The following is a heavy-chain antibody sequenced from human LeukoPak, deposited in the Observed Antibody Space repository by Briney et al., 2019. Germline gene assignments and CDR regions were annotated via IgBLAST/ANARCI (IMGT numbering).Heavy chain of an antibody. Sequence: GSLRLSCAASGFTFSSYAMSWVRQAPGKGLEWVSAISGSGGSTYYADSVKGRFTISRDNSKNTLYLQMNSLRAEDTAVYYCTKEEDIVVVVAAQNWFDPWGQGTLVTVSS. J-gene: IGHJ5*02. CDR3: TKEEDIVVVVAAQNWFDP. CDR2: ISGSGGST. CDR1: GFTFSSYA. D-gene: IGHD2-15*01. V-gene: IGHV3-23*01.